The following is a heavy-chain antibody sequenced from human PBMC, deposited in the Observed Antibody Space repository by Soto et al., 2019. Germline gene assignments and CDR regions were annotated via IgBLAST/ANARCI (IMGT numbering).Heavy chain of an antibody. CDR1: GGSIGSSNW. V-gene: IGHV4-4*02. J-gene: IGHJ5*02. CDR2: IYDSGST. Sequence: QVQLQESGPGLVQPSGTLSLTCAVSGGSIGSSNWWSWVRQPPGKGLEWIGEIYDSGSTNYNPSLKSRVSISLDKSTNQFSLKLTSGTAAVTAVYYCARDNRPNSQVGATPWFDPWGQGTPVTVSS. D-gene: IGHD1-26*01. CDR3: ARDNRPNSQVGATPWFDP.